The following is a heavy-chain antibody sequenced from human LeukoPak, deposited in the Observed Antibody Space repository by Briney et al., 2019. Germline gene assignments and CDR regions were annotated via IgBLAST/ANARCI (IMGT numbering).Heavy chain of an antibody. J-gene: IGHJ3*02. CDR1: GFTFSDYY. Sequence: GGSLRLSCAASGFTFSDYYMSWIRQAPGKGLEWVSYISSSGSTIYYADSVKGRFTISRDNAKNSLYLQMNSLRAEDTAVYYCAKDRATVVTLDAFDIWGQGTMVTVSS. V-gene: IGHV3-11*01. CDR3: AKDRATVVTLDAFDI. D-gene: IGHD4-23*01. CDR2: ISSSGSTI.